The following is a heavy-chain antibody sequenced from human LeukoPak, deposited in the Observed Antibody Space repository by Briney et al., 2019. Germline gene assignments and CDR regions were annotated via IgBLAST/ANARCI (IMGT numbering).Heavy chain of an antibody. D-gene: IGHD2-2*02. V-gene: IGHV4-39*01. CDR1: GGSISSSSYY. Sequence: PSETLSLTCTVSGGSISSSSYYWGWIRQPPGKGLEWIGSIYYSGSTYYNPSLKSRVTISVDTSKNQFSLKLSSVTAADTAVYYCARGLDIVVVPAAIQGAVRFDPWGQGTLVTVSS. CDR2: IYYSGST. CDR3: ARGLDIVVVPAAIQGAVRFDP. J-gene: IGHJ5*02.